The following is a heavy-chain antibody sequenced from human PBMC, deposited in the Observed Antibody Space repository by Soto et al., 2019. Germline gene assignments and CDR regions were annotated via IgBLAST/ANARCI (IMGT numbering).Heavy chain of an antibody. CDR2: ISAYNGNT. D-gene: IGHD3-22*01. Sequence: QVQLVQSGAEVKKPGASVKVSCKASGYTFTSYGISWVRQAPGQGLEWMGWISAYNGNTNYAQKLQGRVTMTTDTSTSTAYMELRSLRSDDTAVYYWARGTYYYDSSGYLNWFDPWGQGTLVTVSS. CDR1: GYTFTSYG. J-gene: IGHJ5*02. V-gene: IGHV1-18*04. CDR3: ARGTYYYDSSGYLNWFDP.